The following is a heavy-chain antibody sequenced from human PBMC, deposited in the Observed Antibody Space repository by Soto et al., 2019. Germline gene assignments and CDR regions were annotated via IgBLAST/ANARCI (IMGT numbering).Heavy chain of an antibody. Sequence: SETLSLTCTVSGGSISSSSYYWGWIRQPPGKGLEWIGSIYYSGSTYYNPSLKSRVTISVDTSKNQFSLKLSSVTAADTAVYYCARPLRFWCDWFDPWGRGTLVTV. CDR3: ARPLRFWCDWFDP. CDR1: GGSISSSSYY. D-gene: IGHD2-21*01. J-gene: IGHJ5*02. CDR2: IYYSGST. V-gene: IGHV4-39*01.